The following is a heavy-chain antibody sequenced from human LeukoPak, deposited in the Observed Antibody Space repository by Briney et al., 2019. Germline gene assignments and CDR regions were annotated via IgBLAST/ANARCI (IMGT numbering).Heavy chain of an antibody. Sequence: SETLSLTCAVYGGSFSGYYWSWIRQPPGKGLEWIGEINHSGSTNYNPSLKSRVTISVDTSENQFSLKLSSVTAADTAVYYCARGIRLRPTIDYWGQGTLVTVSS. V-gene: IGHV4-34*01. CDR1: GGSFSGYY. CDR2: INHSGST. CDR3: ARGIRLRPTIDY. D-gene: IGHD3-16*01. J-gene: IGHJ4*02.